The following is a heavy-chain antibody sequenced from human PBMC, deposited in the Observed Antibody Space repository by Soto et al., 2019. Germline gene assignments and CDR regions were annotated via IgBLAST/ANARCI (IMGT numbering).Heavy chain of an antibody. J-gene: IGHJ6*02. CDR3: GRAILTGISHYYGMDV. V-gene: IGHV3-33*08. CDR2: IWYDGSNK. CDR1: GFTFSSYG. D-gene: IGHD7-27*01. Sequence: QVQLVESGGGVVQPGRSLRLSCAASGFTFSSYGMHWVRQAPGKGLEWVAVIWYDGSNKYYADSVKGRFTISRDNSKNPQYLNMSSVRAEVTAVDYYGRAILTGISHYYGMDVWGQGTTVTVSS.